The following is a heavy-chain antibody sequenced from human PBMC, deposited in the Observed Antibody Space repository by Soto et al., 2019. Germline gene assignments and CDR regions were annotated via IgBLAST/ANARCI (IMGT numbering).Heavy chain of an antibody. D-gene: IGHD6-19*01. CDR3: ARPLSGWYYFDY. CDR2: IYYSGST. Sequence: KPSETLSLTCTVSGGSISSSSYYWGWIRQPPGKGLEWIGSIYYSGSTYYNPSLKSRVTISVDTSKNQFSLKLSSVTAADTAVYYCARPLSGWYYFDYWGQGTLVTVSS. CDR1: GGSISSSSYY. J-gene: IGHJ4*02. V-gene: IGHV4-39*01.